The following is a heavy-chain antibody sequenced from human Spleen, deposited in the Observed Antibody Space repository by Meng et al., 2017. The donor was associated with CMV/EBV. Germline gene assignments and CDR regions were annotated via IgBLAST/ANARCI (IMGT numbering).Heavy chain of an antibody. J-gene: IGHJ6*02. V-gene: IGHV3-53*05. Sequence: GESLKISCAASGFTVSSNYMSWVRQAPGKGLQWVSVIYGGGSTYYADSVKGRFTISRDNYKNTVFLQMNSLRAEDTALYFCAKDLGIQGSYYYDLDVWGQGTTVTVSS. CDR3: AKDLGIQGSYYYDLDV. CDR2: IYGGGST. CDR1: GFTVSSNY. D-gene: IGHD6-13*01.